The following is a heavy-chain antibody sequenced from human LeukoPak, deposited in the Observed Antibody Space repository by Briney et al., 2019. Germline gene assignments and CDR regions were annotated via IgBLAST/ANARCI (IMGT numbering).Heavy chain of an antibody. CDR1: GGSFSSRDDY. CDR2: IYYGGST. Sequence: SETLSLTCTVSGGSFSSRDDYWGWIRQPPGKGLQWIGVIYYGGSTYYHPSLKSRVTISMDTSKSQVSLRLTSLTAADTAVYYCARLYYYDSSGQLTFDIWGQGTMVTVSS. V-gene: IGHV4-39*07. CDR3: ARLYYYDSSGQLTFDI. J-gene: IGHJ3*02. D-gene: IGHD3-22*01.